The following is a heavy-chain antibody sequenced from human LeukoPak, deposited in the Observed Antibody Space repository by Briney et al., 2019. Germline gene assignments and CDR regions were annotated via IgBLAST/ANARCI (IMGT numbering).Heavy chain of an antibody. J-gene: IGHJ2*01. Sequence: ASVKVSCKVSGYTLTELSMHWVRQAPGKGLEWMGGFDPEDGETIYAQKFQGRVTMTEDTSTDTAYMELSSLRSEDTAVYYCATVVAGTWYFDLWGRGTLVTVSP. CDR1: GYTLTELS. CDR2: FDPEDGET. V-gene: IGHV1-24*01. CDR3: ATVVAGTWYFDL. D-gene: IGHD6-19*01.